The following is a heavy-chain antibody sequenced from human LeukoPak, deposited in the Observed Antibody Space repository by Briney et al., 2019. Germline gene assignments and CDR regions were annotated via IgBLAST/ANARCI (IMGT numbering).Heavy chain of an antibody. CDR2: IRYDGSNK. Sequence: GGSLRLSCAASGFTFSSYGMHWVRQAPGKGLEWVAFIRYDGSNKYYADSAKGRFTISRDNSKNTLYLQMNSLRAEDTAVYYCAKIDQGLLWFGESRTFDYWGQGTLVTVSS. CDR1: GFTFSSYG. D-gene: IGHD3-10*01. V-gene: IGHV3-30*02. CDR3: AKIDQGLLWFGESRTFDY. J-gene: IGHJ4*02.